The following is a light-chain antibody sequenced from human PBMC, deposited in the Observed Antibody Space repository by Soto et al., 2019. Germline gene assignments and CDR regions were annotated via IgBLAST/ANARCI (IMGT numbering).Light chain of an antibody. CDR1: SSDVGGYNY. CDR3: SSYTSSSTLVV. J-gene: IGLJ2*01. V-gene: IGLV2-14*01. CDR2: DVS. Sequence: QSALTQPASVSGSPGQSITISCTGTSSDVGGYNYVSWYQPHPGKAPKLMIYDVSNRPSGVSNRLSGSKSGNTASLTISGLQAEDEADYYCSSYTSSSTLVVFGGGTKLTVL.